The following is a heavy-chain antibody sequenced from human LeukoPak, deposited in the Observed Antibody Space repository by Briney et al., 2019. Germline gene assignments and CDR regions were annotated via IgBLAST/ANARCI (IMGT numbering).Heavy chain of an antibody. Sequence: SETLSLTCAVSGGSISSGGYYWSWIRQHPGKGLEWIGYIYYSGSTYYNPSLKSRVTISVDTSKNQFSLKLSSVTAADTAVYYCAKAVRSSGWYYFDYWGQGTLVTVSS. J-gene: IGHJ4*02. V-gene: IGHV4-31*11. CDR2: IYYSGST. CDR1: GGSISSGGYY. CDR3: AKAVRSSGWYYFDY. D-gene: IGHD6-19*01.